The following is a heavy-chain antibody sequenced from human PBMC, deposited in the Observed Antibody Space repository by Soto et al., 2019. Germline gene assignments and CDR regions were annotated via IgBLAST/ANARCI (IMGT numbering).Heavy chain of an antibody. Sequence: ASVKVSCKASGYSFTGYYIHWVRQAPGQGLEWMGWINPDSGATNYAQNFQGRVTLTSDTSISTASMDLTSLTSDDTAVYYCARGDYGTGGYPFPYFDYWGXGTLVNVSS. CDR2: INPDSGAT. CDR3: ARGDYGTGGYPFPYFDY. J-gene: IGHJ4*02. D-gene: IGHD2-8*02. V-gene: IGHV1-2*02. CDR1: GYSFTGYY.